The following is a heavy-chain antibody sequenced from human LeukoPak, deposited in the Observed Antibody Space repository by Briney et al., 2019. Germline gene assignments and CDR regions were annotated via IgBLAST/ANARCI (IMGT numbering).Heavy chain of an antibody. CDR3: ASTGPSSGGAFDI. J-gene: IGHJ3*02. Sequence: GASVKVSCKASGYTFTGYYMHWVRQAPGQGLEWMGRINPNSGGTNYAQKFQGRVTMTRDTSISTAYMELSRLRSDDTAVYYCASTGPSSGGAFDIWGQGTMVTVSS. CDR2: INPNSGGT. CDR1: GYTFTGYY. D-gene: IGHD3-22*01. V-gene: IGHV1-2*06.